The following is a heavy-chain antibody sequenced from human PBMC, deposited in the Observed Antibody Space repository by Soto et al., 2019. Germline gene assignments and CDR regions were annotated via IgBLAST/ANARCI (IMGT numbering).Heavy chain of an antibody. Sequence: HPGGSLRLACAASGITFSSYAMSWVRQAPGKGLEWVSTISISGVTTYYADSVKGRFTMSRDNSKNTLYLQMNSLKAEDTAVYYCAKVQGTHDPLTHWRPRTLVTVSS. J-gene: IGHJ4*02. CDR3: AKVQGTHDPLTH. V-gene: IGHV3-23*01. D-gene: IGHD7-27*01. CDR1: GITFSSYA. CDR2: ISISGVTT.